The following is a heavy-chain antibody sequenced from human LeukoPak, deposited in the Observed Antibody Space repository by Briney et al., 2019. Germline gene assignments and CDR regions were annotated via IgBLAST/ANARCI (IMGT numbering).Heavy chain of an antibody. CDR3: ARRTGTAGETY. Sequence: ASVKVSCKASGYTFTDYYIHWVRQAPGQGLEWMGWINTYNGNTNYAQKLQGRVTMTTDTSTSTAYMELRSLRSDDTAVYYCARRTGTAGETYWGQGTLVTVSS. CDR1: GYTFTDYY. D-gene: IGHD1-7*01. J-gene: IGHJ4*02. CDR2: INTYNGNT. V-gene: IGHV1-18*04.